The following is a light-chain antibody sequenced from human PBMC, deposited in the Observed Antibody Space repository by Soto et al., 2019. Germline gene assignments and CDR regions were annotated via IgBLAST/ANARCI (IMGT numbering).Light chain of an antibody. Sequence: EIALTQSPGTLSLSPGERATLSCRASLSVSSDYVAWYQQKPGQAPRLLIFGASCRATGIPDRFSGSGSGTDFSLTISRVEPEDFALFYCQQFASFGQGTKVDIK. CDR3: QQFAS. CDR1: LSVSSDY. J-gene: IGKJ1*01. V-gene: IGKV3-20*01. CDR2: GAS.